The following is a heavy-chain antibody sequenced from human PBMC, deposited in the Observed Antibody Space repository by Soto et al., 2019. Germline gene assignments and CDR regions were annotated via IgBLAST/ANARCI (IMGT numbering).Heavy chain of an antibody. CDR1: GYTFTSYG. CDR3: ARDEGAAMVRNYYGMDV. V-gene: IGHV1-18*04. D-gene: IGHD5-18*01. CDR2: ISPYNVHI. J-gene: IGHJ6*02. Sequence: ASVKVSCKASGYTFTSYGISWVRQAPGQGLEWMGWISPYNVHINYAQILQGRVTMTTDTSTSTAYMELRSLRSDDTAVYYCARDEGAAMVRNYYGMDVWGQGTTVTVSS.